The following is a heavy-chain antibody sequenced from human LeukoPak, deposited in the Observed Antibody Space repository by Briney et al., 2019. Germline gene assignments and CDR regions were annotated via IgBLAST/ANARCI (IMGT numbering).Heavy chain of an antibody. CDR2: ISSSGSTI. CDR3: TRDRYGSGSYLAY. Sequence: GGSLRLSCAASGFTFSDYYMNWIRQSPGKGLEWVSCISSSGSTIYYADSVKGRFTISRDNAKNSLYLQMNSLRVEDTAVYYCTRDRYGSGSYLAYWGQGTLVTVSS. V-gene: IGHV3-11*01. CDR1: GFTFSDYY. J-gene: IGHJ4*02. D-gene: IGHD3-10*01.